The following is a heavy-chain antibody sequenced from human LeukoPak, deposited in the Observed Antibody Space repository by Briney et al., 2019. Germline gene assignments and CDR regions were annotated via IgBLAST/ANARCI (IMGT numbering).Heavy chain of an antibody. J-gene: IGHJ4*02. CDR2: ITDSGDGT. Sequence: PGGSLRLSCAASRFTFSSHAMSWVRQAPGKGPEWVSAITDSGDGTYYTDSVKGRFTISRDDSKSTLYLQMSSLRAEDTAVYYCARGARIAVAASDYWGQGTLVTVSS. CDR3: ARGARIAVAASDY. D-gene: IGHD6-19*01. CDR1: RFTFSSHA. V-gene: IGHV3-23*01.